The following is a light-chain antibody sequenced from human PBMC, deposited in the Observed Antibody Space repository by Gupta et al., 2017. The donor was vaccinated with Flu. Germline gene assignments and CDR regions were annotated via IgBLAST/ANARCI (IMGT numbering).Light chain of an antibody. V-gene: IGKV3-20*01. Sequence: EIVLTQSPGTLSLSPGERATLSCRASQSVTSNYLAWYQQKPGQAPILLIYGASSRVTGIPDRFSGSGSGTEFTLTISRLEPEDFAVYYCQEEGNSPTTFDQGTKMEIK. CDR1: QSVTSNY. CDR3: QEEGNSPTT. CDR2: GAS. J-gene: IGKJ2*01.